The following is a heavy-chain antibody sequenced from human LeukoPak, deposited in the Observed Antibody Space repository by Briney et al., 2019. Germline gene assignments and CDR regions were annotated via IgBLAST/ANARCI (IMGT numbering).Heavy chain of an antibody. J-gene: IGHJ5*02. V-gene: IGHV1-18*01. Sequence: ASVKVSCKASGYTFTSYGISWVRQAPGQGLEWMGWISAYNGNTKYAQKLQGRVTITTDTSTSTAHTELRSLKPDDTAVYYCARDLLVTNWFDPWGQGTLVTVSS. D-gene: IGHD2-15*01. CDR2: ISAYNGNT. CDR1: GYTFTSYG. CDR3: ARDLLVTNWFDP.